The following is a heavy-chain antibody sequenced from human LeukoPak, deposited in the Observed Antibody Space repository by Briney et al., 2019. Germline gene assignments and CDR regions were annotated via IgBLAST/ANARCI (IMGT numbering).Heavy chain of an antibody. Sequence: PGGSLSLSCAISGFTVSGNDLSWVRQAPGKGLEWVSVLFSGGTTYYADSVKGRFTISRDNSKNTLYLQMDSLRAEDTAIYYCTKSGRPDPCWGQGTMVTVSS. CDR2: LFSGGTT. D-gene: IGHD1-14*01. J-gene: IGHJ3*01. CDR3: TKSGRPDPC. V-gene: IGHV3-53*01. CDR1: GFTVSGND.